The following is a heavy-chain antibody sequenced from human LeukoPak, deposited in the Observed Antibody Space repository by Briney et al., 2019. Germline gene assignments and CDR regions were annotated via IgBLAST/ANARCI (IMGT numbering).Heavy chain of an antibody. J-gene: IGHJ4*02. CDR1: GDSTNTYF. D-gene: IGHD4-17*01. CDR3: ARGAYGDYVYGDYFDY. Sequence: PSETLSLTCTISGDSTNTYFWSWIRQPPGKGLEWIGYIYYTGTTNYNPSLKSRVTISVDTSKNQFSLKVSSVTAADTGVYYCARGAYGDYVYGDYFDYWGQGTLVTVSS. V-gene: IGHV4-59*01. CDR2: IYYTGTT.